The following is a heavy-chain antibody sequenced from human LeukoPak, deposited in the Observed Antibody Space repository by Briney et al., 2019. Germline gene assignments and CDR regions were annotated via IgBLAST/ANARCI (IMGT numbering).Heavy chain of an antibody. CDR3: ARSMRYSFTLSY. Sequence: PGRSLRLSCAASGFTFSSYGMHWVRQAPGKGLEWVAVIWYDGSNKYYADSVKGRFTISRDNSKNTLYLQMNSLRAEDTAVYYCARSMRYSFTLSYWGQGTLVTVSS. J-gene: IGHJ4*02. CDR2: IWYDGSNK. D-gene: IGHD5-18*01. CDR1: GFTFSSYG. V-gene: IGHV3-33*01.